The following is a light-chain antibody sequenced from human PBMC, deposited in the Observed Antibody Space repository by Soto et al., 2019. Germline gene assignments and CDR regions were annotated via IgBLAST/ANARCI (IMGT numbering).Light chain of an antibody. V-gene: IGKV1-39*01. J-gene: IGKJ3*01. Sequence: DIQMTQSPSSLSASIGDRVTITCRASQTITRYLNWYQQKPGKAPNLLIYAASSLQSGVPSRFSGSGSGTDFTLTISSVPPEDFATYFCQQSYTTPHTFGPGTKVDIK. CDR1: QTITRY. CDR2: AAS. CDR3: QQSYTTPHT.